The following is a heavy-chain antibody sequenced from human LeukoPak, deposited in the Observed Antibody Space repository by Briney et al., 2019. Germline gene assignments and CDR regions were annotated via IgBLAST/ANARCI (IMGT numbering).Heavy chain of an antibody. D-gene: IGHD1-26*01. CDR1: GGSINNGGYY. CDR3: ARKALGLGPGDAFDI. J-gene: IGHJ3*02. V-gene: IGHV4-31*03. CDR2: IYSGSS. Sequence: SETLSLTCTVSGGSINNGGYYWSWIRQHPGKGLEWIGYIYSGSSYYNPSLRSRVTISVDTSKNHFSLKLSSVTAADTAVYYCARKALGLGPGDAFDIWGQGTMVTVSS.